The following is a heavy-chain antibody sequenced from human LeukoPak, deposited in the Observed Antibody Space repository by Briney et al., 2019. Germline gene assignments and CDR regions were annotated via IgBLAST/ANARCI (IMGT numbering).Heavy chain of an antibody. J-gene: IGHJ3*02. D-gene: IGHD1-26*01. CDR3: AXSGSYPLGAFDI. Sequence: SETLSXTCTVSGGSISSYYWSWIRQPPGKGLEWIGYIYYSGSTNYNPSLKSRVTISVDASKNQFSLKLSSVTAADTAVYYCAXSGSYPLGAFDIWGQGTMVTVSS. CDR2: IYYSGST. CDR1: GGSISSYY. V-gene: IGHV4-59*01.